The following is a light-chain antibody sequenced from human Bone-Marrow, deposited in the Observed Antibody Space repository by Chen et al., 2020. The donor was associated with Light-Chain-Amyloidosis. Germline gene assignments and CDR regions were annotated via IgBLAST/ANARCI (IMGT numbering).Light chain of an antibody. CDR2: EVT. J-gene: IGLJ1*01. CDR1: SSDVGGDNH. Sequence: QSALTQPASVSGSSGQSITIPCTGTSSDVGGDNHVSWYQQHPDKAPKLMIYEVTNRPSWVPDRFSGSKSYHPASLTLSWLQTEDEADYFCSSYTITNPLVFGSGTRVTVL. V-gene: IGLV2-14*01. CDR3: SSYTITNPLV.